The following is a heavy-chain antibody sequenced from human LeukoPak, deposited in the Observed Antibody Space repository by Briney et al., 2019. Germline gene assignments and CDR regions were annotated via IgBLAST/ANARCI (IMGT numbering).Heavy chain of an antibody. J-gene: IGHJ6*03. CDR3: AKDSSSYDRGYLDG. D-gene: IGHD3-16*01. V-gene: IGHV3-23*01. CDR1: GFTFSTYA. CDR2: IGGSVSRT. Sequence: GGSVRLSCADSGFTFSTYAMSWVRQDPGKGLEWVSHIGGSVSRTSYAVSVKGPFTIYTANSTNTMYLEMNSVRGADTAVYYWAKDSSSYDRGYLDGWRKATNVTISS.